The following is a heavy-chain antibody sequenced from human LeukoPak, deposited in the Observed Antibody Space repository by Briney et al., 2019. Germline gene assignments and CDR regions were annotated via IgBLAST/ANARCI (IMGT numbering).Heavy chain of an antibody. CDR3: ARGLRSPFGIDY. Sequence: SETLSLTCAVYGGSFSGYYWSWIRQPPGKGLEWIGEINHSGSTNYNPSLKSRVTISVDTSKNQFSLKLSSVTAADTAVYYCARGLRSPFGIDYWGQGTLVSVSS. CDR2: INHSGST. D-gene: IGHD3-10*01. J-gene: IGHJ4*02. V-gene: IGHV4-34*01. CDR1: GGSFSGYY.